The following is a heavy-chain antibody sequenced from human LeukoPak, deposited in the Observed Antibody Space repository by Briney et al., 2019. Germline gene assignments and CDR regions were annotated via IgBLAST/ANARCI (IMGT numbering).Heavy chain of an antibody. D-gene: IGHD6-13*01. CDR1: GFTFSSYA. CDR3: ARDLGDESRQQLP. J-gene: IGHJ4*02. Sequence: PGGSLRLSCAASGFTFSSYAMHWVRQAPGKGLEWVAVISYDGSNKYYADSVKGRFTISRDNSKNTLYLQMNSLRAEDTAVYYCARDLGDESRQQLPWGQGTLVTVSS. CDR2: ISYDGSNK. V-gene: IGHV3-30-3*01.